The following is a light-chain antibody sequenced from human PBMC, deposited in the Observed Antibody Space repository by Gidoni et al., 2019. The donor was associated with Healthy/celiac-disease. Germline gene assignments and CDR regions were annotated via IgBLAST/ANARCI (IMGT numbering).Light chain of an antibody. V-gene: IGKV1-8*01. CDR1: QGISSY. CDR2: AAS. CDR3: QQYYSYPPWT. J-gene: IGKJ1*01. Sequence: AIRMTQSPSSFSASTGDRVTITCRARQGISSYLAWYQQKPGKAPKLLIYAASPVQSGVPSRFSGSGSGTDFTLTISCLQSEDFATYYCQQYYSYPPWTFGQGTKVEIK.